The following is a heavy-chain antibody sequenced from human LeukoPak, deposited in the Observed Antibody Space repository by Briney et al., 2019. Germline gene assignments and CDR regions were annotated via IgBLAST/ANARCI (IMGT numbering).Heavy chain of an antibody. CDR2: IYYSGST. V-gene: IGHV4-39*01. CDR1: GGSISSNNYY. Sequence: SETLSLTCTVSGGSISSNNYYWGWIRQPPGKGLEWIGSIYYSGSTYYNPSLKSRVSISVDTSEKQFSLKLTSVTAADTAVYYCASSRGGCSSTSCYDYWGQGTPVTVSS. J-gene: IGHJ4*02. D-gene: IGHD2-2*01. CDR3: ASSRGGCSSTSCYDY.